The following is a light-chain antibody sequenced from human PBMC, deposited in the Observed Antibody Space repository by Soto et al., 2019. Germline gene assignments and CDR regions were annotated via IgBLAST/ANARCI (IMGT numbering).Light chain of an antibody. Sequence: EIVLAQSPATLSLSPGERATLSCRASQSVSSYLAWYQQKPGQAPGLLIYGASNTATGIPDRCSGSGSGTDFTLTISRLEPEDVAVYYCQQYGSSGTFGQGTKVDIK. V-gene: IGKV3-20*01. J-gene: IGKJ1*01. CDR3: QQYGSSGT. CDR2: GAS. CDR1: QSVSSY.